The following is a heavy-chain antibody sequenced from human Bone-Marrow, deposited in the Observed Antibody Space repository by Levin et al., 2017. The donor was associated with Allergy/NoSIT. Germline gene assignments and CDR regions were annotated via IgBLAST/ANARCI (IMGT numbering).Heavy chain of an antibody. J-gene: IGHJ4*02. Sequence: PSETLSLTCNVSGGSINSGDYSWSWIRQPPGKGLEWIGFIYNSVTMYYNPSLENRATISEDTSKNHLFLKVTSVTAADTAVYYCARGFIEVGRFDSWGQGILVTVSS. CDR2: IYNSVTM. D-gene: IGHD1-26*01. CDR1: GGSINSGDYS. CDR3: ARGFIEVGRFDS. V-gene: IGHV4-30-4*01.